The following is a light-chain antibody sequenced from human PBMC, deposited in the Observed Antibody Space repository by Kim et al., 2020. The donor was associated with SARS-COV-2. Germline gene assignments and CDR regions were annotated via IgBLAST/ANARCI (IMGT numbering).Light chain of an antibody. Sequence: SPGQAASLSGRARGGVFSSYVAWYQQTAGQAPRVLVYGASTRATGVPDRFSGRGSGTDFTLTISRLEPEDSAVYYCQQYETSPRTFGQGTKVDIK. CDR2: GAS. J-gene: IGKJ1*01. V-gene: IGKV3-20*01. CDR1: GGVFSSY. CDR3: QQYETSPRT.